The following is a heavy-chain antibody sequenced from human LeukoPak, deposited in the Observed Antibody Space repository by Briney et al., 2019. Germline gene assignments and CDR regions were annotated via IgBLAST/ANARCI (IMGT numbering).Heavy chain of an antibody. Sequence: GGSLRLSCAASGFTFSSYSMTWVRQAPGKGLEWVSSISSSSSYIYYADSVKGRFTISRDNAKNSLYLQMNSLRAEDTAVYYCARDGTSGYDGFDYWGQGTLVTVSS. CDR2: ISSSSSYI. CDR1: GFTFSSYS. CDR3: ARDGTSGYDGFDY. V-gene: IGHV3-21*01. J-gene: IGHJ4*02. D-gene: IGHD5-12*01.